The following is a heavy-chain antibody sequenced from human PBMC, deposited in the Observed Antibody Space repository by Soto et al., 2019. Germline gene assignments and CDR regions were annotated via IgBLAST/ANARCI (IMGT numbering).Heavy chain of an antibody. D-gene: IGHD2-2*01. J-gene: IGHJ6*03. CDR1: GFTFSNAW. CDR3: TTLGGGEYQRLTPDYYYYYYMDV. V-gene: IGHV3-15*01. CDR2: IKSKTDGVTT. Sequence: EVQLVESGGGLVQPGGSLRLSCAASGFTFSNAWMSWVRQAPGKGLEWVGRIKSKTDGVTTDYAAPVKGRFTISRDDSKNTLYLKMNRLKTEDTPVYYCTTLGGGEYQRLTPDYYYYYYMDVWGKGTTVTVSS.